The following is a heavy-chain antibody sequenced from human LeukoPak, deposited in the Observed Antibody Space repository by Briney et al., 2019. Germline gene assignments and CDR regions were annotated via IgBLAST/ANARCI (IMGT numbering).Heavy chain of an antibody. CDR2: IKQDGSEK. CDR3: ASLSYYNSLAFDI. Sequence: PGGSLRLSCAASGFTFSTYAMAWVRQAPGKGLEWVANIKQDGSEKYYVDSVKGRFTISRDNAKNSLYLQMNSLRAEDTAVYYCASLSYYNSLAFDIWGQGTMVTVSS. CDR1: GFTFSTYA. D-gene: IGHD3-10*01. V-gene: IGHV3-7*01. J-gene: IGHJ3*02.